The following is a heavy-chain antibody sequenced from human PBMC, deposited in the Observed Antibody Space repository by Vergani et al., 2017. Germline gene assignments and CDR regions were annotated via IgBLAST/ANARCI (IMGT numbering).Heavy chain of an antibody. CDR3: ARDSEGFDP. CDR1: GYTLTELS. J-gene: IGHJ5*02. CDR2: FDPEDGET. Sequence: QVQLVQSGAEVKKPGASVKVSCKVSGYTLTELSMHWVRQAPGKGLEWMGGFDPEDGETIYAQKFQGRVTMTTDTSTSTAYMELRSLRSDDTAVYYCARDSEGFDPWGQGTLVTVSS. V-gene: IGHV1-24*01.